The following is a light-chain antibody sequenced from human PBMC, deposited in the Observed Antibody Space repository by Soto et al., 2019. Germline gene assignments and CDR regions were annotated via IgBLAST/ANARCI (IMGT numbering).Light chain of an antibody. CDR3: SSYTSTSTDV. Sequence: QSARTQPASVSGSPGHSITISCTGTSSDVGGYNYVSWYQQHPDKAPKLLIYEVSRRPSGVSNRFSGSKSGNTASLTISGLQAEDEADYYCSSYTSTSTDVFGTATKVTVL. CDR2: EVS. CDR1: SSDVGGYNY. V-gene: IGLV2-14*01. J-gene: IGLJ1*01.